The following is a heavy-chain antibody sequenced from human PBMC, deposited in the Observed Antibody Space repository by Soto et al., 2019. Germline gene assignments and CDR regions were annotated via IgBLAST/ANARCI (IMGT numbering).Heavy chain of an antibody. D-gene: IGHD6-6*01. J-gene: IGHJ6*02. CDR2: IDPSDSYT. CDR3: ARFGGSSSSYYYYGMDV. Sequence: GESLKISCKGSGYSFTSYWISWVRQMPGKGLEWMGRIDPSDSYTNYSPSSQGHVTISADKSISTAYLQWSSLKASDTAMYYCARFGGSSSSYYYYGMDVWGQGTTVTVSS. V-gene: IGHV5-10-1*01. CDR1: GYSFTSYW.